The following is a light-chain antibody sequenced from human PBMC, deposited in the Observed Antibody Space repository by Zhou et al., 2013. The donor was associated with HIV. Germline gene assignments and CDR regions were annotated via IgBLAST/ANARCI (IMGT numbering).Light chain of an antibody. J-gene: IGKJ2*01. CDR2: GAS. V-gene: IGKV1-8*01. Sequence: AIRMTQSPASFSASTGDTVTISCRASQGISTYLAWYQQKPGKAPNLLIYGASTLQSGVPSRFSGSGSGADFTLTINSLQPEDFATYFCQQSYSVPPTFGQGTKLEI. CDR1: QGISTY. CDR3: QQSYSVPPT.